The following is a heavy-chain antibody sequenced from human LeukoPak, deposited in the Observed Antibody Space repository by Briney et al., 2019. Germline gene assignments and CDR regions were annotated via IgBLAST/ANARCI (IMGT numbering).Heavy chain of an antibody. CDR1: GFTFGGYG. D-gene: IGHD1-14*01. CDR3: TRYNNDHFDY. V-gene: IGHV3-33*01. CDR2: ITYDGSRA. Sequence: GRSLRLSCAGSGFTFGGYGMHWFRQTPGKGLEWVAVITYDGSRAFYADSVKGRFTISRDNSKNTMSVQMDDLRAEDTAVYYCTRYNNDHFDYWGQGTLVTVSS. J-gene: IGHJ4*02.